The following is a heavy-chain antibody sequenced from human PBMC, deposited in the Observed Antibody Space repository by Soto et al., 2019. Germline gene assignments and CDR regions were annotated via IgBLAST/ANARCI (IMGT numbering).Heavy chain of an antibody. CDR1: GYTFSNFG. CDR2: ISINNGNT. D-gene: IGHD2-8*01. V-gene: IGHV1-18*01. Sequence: QVQLVQSGPEVRQPGASVKVSCKASGYTFSNFGVAWVRQAPGKGLEWMAWISINNGNTNYAQRFQGRMTMTTDTSTSTAYMELRSLRSDDTAVYFCSRLQHWTDGVNYYNYMDVWGKGATVTVS. J-gene: IGHJ6*03. CDR3: SRLQHWTDGVNYYNYMDV.